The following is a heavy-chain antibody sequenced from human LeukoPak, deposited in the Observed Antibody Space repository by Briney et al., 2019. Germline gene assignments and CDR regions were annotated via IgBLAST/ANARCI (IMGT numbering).Heavy chain of an antibody. Sequence: SQTLSLTCTVSGGSISSGGYYWSWIRQHPGKGLEWIGYIYYSGSTYYNPSLKSRVSILADTSKNQFSLKLSSLTAADTAVFYCARTGSGRALDYWGQGTLVTVSS. D-gene: IGHD3-10*01. CDR2: IYYSGST. V-gene: IGHV4-31*03. J-gene: IGHJ4*02. CDR1: GGSISSGGYY. CDR3: ARTGSGRALDY.